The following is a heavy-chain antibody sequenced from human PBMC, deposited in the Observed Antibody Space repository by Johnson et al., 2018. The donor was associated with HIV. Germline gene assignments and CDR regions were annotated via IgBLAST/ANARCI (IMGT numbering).Heavy chain of an antibody. J-gene: IGHJ3*01. Sequence: QVQLVESGGGVVQPGRSLRLSCAASGFIFSDFGMHWVRQAPGKGLEWVAVISHDANNKFYADSVKGRFTISRDNAKNTLYLQMNSLRAEDTAVYYCTRGRHSFDAFDVWSQGTMVTVSS. CDR2: ISHDANNK. D-gene: IGHD2-21*01. CDR1: GFIFSDFG. V-gene: IGHV3-30*03. CDR3: TRGRHSFDAFDV.